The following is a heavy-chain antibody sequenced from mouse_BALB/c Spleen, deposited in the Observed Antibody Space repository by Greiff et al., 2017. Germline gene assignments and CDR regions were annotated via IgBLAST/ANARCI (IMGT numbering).Heavy chain of an antibody. CDR3: ARGNPYYAMDY. Sequence: DVKLVESGGGLVKPGGSLKLSCAASGFTFSSYAMSWVRQTPEKRLEWVATISSGGSYTYYPDSVKGRFTISRDNAKNTLYLQMSSLRSEDTAMYYCARGNPYYAMDYWGQGTSVTVSS. V-gene: IGHV5-9-3*01. CDR1: GFTFSSYA. CDR2: ISSGGSYT. J-gene: IGHJ4*01.